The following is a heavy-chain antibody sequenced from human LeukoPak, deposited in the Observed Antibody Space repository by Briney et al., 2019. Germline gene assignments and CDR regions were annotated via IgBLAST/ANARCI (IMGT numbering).Heavy chain of an antibody. Sequence: ASVQVSCKASGGTFSSYAISWVRQAPGQGLEWMGRIIPILGIANYAQKFQGRVTITADKSTSTAYMELSSLRSEDTAVYYCARGGGFWSGYYNDYWGQGTPVTVSS. V-gene: IGHV1-69*04. D-gene: IGHD3-3*01. CDR2: IIPILGIA. J-gene: IGHJ4*02. CDR1: GGTFSSYA. CDR3: ARGGGFWSGYYNDY.